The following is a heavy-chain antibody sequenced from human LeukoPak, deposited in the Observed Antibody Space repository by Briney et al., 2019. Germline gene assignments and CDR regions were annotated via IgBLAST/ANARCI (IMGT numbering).Heavy chain of an antibody. J-gene: IGHJ2*01. Sequence: SVKVSCKASGGSFNSYAIGWVRQAPGQGLEWMGGIIPIFGTANYAQKSQGRVTITADKSTNTAYMELSSLRSEDTAVYYCARSQPLAYFDLWGRGTLVTVSS. CDR1: GGSFNSYA. CDR2: IIPIFGTA. CDR3: ARSQPLAYFDL. V-gene: IGHV1-69*06.